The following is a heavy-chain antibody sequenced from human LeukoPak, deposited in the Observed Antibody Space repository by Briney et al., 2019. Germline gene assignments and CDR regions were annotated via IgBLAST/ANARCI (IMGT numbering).Heavy chain of an antibody. CDR1: GYTFTSNY. CDR2: ISPSGGST. CDR3: ARYNSVRDEARWFNP. V-gene: IGHV1-46*01. D-gene: IGHD5-24*01. Sequence: ASVKVSCKAFGYTFTSNYMHWVRQAPGQRPEWMGVISPSGGSTTYTQKFQGRVTLTRDMSTSTDYLELICVSYEDTGVYYCARYNSVRDEARWFNPWGQGTLVTVSS. J-gene: IGHJ5*02.